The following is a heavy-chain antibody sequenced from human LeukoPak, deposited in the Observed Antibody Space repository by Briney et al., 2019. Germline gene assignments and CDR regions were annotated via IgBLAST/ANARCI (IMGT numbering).Heavy chain of an antibody. D-gene: IGHD1-26*01. J-gene: IGHJ4*01. CDR2: MYLSGTT. V-gene: IGHV4-4*02. CDR3: AGLVGRXSXGLXYXXFDY. CDR1: GDSINSLDL. Sequence: SGTLSLTCTVSGDSINSLDLWSWVRQPPGKGLEWIGEMYLSGTTHSNPSVKSRVTISIDKSKNQFFLNLSSVTAADTAVYYCAGLVGRXSXGLXYXXFDYXG.